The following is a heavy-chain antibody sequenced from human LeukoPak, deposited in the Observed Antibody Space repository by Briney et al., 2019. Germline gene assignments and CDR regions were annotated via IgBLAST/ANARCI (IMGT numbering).Heavy chain of an antibody. CDR2: IIPIFGTA. V-gene: IGHV1-69*13. D-gene: IGHD2-2*01. CDR3: ARPDIVVVPAAHGDAFDI. J-gene: IGHJ3*02. Sequence: GASVKVSCKASGGTFSSYAISWVRQAPGQGLEWMGGIIPIFGTANYAQKFQGRVTITADESTSTAYMELSSLRSEDTAVYYCARPDIVVVPAAHGDAFDIWGQGTMVTVSS. CDR1: GGTFSSYA.